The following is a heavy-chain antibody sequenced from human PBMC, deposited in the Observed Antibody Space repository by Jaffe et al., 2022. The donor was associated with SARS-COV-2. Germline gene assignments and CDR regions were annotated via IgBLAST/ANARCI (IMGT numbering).Heavy chain of an antibody. J-gene: IGHJ6*02. CDR3: ARVGPTGELELQYGMDV. Sequence: QVQLVESGGGVVQPGRSLRLSCAASGFTFSSYGMHWVRQAPGKGLEWVAVIWYDGSNKYYADSVKGRFTISRDNSKNTLYLQMNSLRAEDTAVYYCARVGPTGELELQYGMDVWGQGTTVTVSS. D-gene: IGHD1-7*01. CDR2: IWYDGSNK. V-gene: IGHV3-33*01. CDR1: GFTFSSYG.